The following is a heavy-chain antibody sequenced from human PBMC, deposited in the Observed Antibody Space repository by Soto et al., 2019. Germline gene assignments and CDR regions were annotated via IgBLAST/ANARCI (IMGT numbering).Heavy chain of an antibody. CDR3: ARGNFLINAFDI. Sequence: ASVKVSCKASGYTLTSYDINWVRQAPGQGLEWMGWISADNGNTNYAQKLQGRVTMTTDTSTSTAYMELRSLRSDDTAVYYCARGNFLINAFDIWGQGTMVTASS. J-gene: IGHJ3*02. CDR1: GYTLTSYD. D-gene: IGHD3-3*01. V-gene: IGHV1-18*04. CDR2: ISADNGNT.